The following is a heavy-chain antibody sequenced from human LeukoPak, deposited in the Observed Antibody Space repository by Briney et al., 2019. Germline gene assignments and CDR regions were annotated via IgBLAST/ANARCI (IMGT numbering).Heavy chain of an antibody. CDR2: IHPEGNEK. CDR1: GFTFSDFW. Sequence: LGGSPILSCAVSGFTFSDFWMSWVRQAPGRGLEWVANIHPEGNEKYHVESVKGRFTISRDNAKNSLFLQMNGLRVEDTAVYYCARGDAFSGDHWGQGTLVTVSS. V-gene: IGHV3-7*04. J-gene: IGHJ4*02. CDR3: ARGDAFSGDH.